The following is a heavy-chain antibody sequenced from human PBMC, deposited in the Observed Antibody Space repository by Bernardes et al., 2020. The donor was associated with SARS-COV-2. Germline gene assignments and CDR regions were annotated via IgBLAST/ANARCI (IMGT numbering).Heavy chain of an antibody. CDR3: ARGDDSYGYNYYYYGMDV. J-gene: IGHJ6*02. V-gene: IGHV3-66*01. CDR1: GFTVSSNY. D-gene: IGHD5-18*01. CDR2: IYSGGST. Sequence: VGSLRLSCAASGFTVSSNYMSWVRQAPGKGLEWVSVIYSGGSTYYADSVKGRFTISRDNSKNTLYLQMNSLRAEDTAVYYCARGDDSYGYNYYYYGMDVWGQGTTVTVSS.